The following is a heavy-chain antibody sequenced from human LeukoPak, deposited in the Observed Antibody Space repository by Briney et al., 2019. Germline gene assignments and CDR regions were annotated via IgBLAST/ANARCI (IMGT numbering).Heavy chain of an antibody. Sequence: SETLSLTCTVSGGSISSSSYYWGWIRQPPGKGLEWIGSIYYSGSTYYNPSLKSRVTISVDTSKNQFSLKLSSVTAADTAVYYCARPRNLVVVPAAIFDWFDPWGQGTLVTVSS. CDR3: ARPRNLVVVPAAIFDWFDP. CDR1: GGSISSSSYY. V-gene: IGHV4-39*01. D-gene: IGHD2-2*01. J-gene: IGHJ5*02. CDR2: IYYSGST.